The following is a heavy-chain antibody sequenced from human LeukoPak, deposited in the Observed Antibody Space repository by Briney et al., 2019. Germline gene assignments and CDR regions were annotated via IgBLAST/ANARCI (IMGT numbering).Heavy chain of an antibody. Sequence: SETLSLTCTVSGHSISSGRYYWPWIRKRPGKGLEWIGYMHNNGNTYYNPYLKSRVTMSEDMSKHQFSLKLSSVRAADAAVYYCARWPEGVEGYYYGMDVWGKGTTVTVSS. V-gene: IGHV4-31*03. CDR3: ARWPEGVEGYYYGMDV. J-gene: IGHJ6*04. CDR1: GHSISSGRYY. CDR2: MHNNGNT.